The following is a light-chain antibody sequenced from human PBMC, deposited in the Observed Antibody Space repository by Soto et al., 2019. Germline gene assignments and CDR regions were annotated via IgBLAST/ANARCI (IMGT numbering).Light chain of an antibody. CDR3: QQYNNWPRT. CDR2: GAS. J-gene: IGKJ1*01. Sequence: EIVMTQSPATLSVSPGERATLSCRASQSVSSNLAWYQQKPGQAPRLLIYGASTRATGIPARFSGSGSGTEFPLTLGSLQSEDFAVYYCQQYNNWPRTFGQGTKVEIK. CDR1: QSVSSN. V-gene: IGKV3-15*01.